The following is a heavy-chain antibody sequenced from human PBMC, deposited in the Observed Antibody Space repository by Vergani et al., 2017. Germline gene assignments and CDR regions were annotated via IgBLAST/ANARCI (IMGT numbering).Heavy chain of an antibody. CDR2: IKEDGSET. CDR3: ARLGLTASRREAPVFDY. J-gene: IGHJ4*02. Sequence: EVQLVESGGGVVQPGTSLRLSCVVSGFALNRHAMYWVRQAPGKGLEWVANIKEDGSETFYVDSVMGRFTISRDNAKNSLYLQMNSLRAEDTAVYFCARLGLTASRREAPVFDYWGQGTLVTVSS. D-gene: IGHD6-13*01. V-gene: IGHV3-7*01. CDR1: GFALNRHA.